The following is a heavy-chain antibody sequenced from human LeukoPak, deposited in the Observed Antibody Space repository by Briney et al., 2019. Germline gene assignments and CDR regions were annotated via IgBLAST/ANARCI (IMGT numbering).Heavy chain of an antibody. D-gene: IGHD3-10*01. CDR1: GGSISSYY. V-gene: IGHV4-59*12. CDR3: ARGPGGSGTRPTHTYYYGICV. CDR2: IYHSGST. Sequence: AETLTLTCTASGGSISSYYRSWIRQPPGKGLEWIGYIYHSGSTNYNPSLKSRVTISVDTSKNQFSLKLSSVTAADTAVYYCARGPGGSGTRPTHTYYYGICVWGQGTTVTVSS. J-gene: IGHJ6*02.